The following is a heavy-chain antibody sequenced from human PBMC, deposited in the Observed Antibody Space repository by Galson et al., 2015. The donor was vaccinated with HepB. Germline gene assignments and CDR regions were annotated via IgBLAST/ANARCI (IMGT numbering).Heavy chain of an antibody. Sequence: SLRLSCAASGFTVSNNYMSWVRQVAGKGLEWVSSISSSSSYIYYADSVKGRFTISRDNAKNSLYLQMNSLRAEDTAVYYCAREKIWSTIYPSSLDYWGQGTLVTVSS. D-gene: IGHD3-9*01. CDR1: GFTVSNNY. CDR3: AREKIWSTIYPSSLDY. CDR2: ISSSSSYI. V-gene: IGHV3-21*01. J-gene: IGHJ4*02.